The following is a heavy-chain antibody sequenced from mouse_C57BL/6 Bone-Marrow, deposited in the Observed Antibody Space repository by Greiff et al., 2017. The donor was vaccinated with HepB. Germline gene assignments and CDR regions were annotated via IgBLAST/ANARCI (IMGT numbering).Heavy chain of an antibody. CDR2: INPNNGGT. V-gene: IGHV1-22*01. Sequence: VQLKESGPELVKPGASVKMSCKASGYTFTDYNMHWVKQSHGKSLEWIGYINPNNGGTSYKQKFKGKATLTVNKSSSTAYMELRSLTSEDSAVYYCARYGGLRRDYSMDYWGQGTSVTVSS. D-gene: IGHD2-2*01. CDR1: GYTFTDYN. J-gene: IGHJ4*01. CDR3: ARYGGLRRDYSMDY.